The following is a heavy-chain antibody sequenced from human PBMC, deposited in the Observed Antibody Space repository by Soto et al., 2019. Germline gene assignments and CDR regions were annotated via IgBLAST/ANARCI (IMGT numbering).Heavy chain of an antibody. CDR1: GFTFSSYA. CDR3: ARDQGGRYYYDSSGYYTTGGYFDY. CDR2: ISYDGSNK. V-gene: IGHV3-30-3*01. Sequence: GGYLRPSCAASGFTFSSYAMHWVRQAPSNVLEWVAFISYDGSNKYYADSVKGRFTISRDNSKNTLYLQMNSLRAEDTAVYYCARDQGGRYYYDSSGYYTTGGYFDYWGQGTLVTVSS. J-gene: IGHJ4*02. D-gene: IGHD3-22*01.